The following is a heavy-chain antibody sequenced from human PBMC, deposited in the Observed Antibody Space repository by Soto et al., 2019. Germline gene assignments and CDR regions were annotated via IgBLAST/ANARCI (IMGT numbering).Heavy chain of an antibody. V-gene: IGHV3-30*18. Sequence: PGGFLRLSCAASGFTFSSYGMHWVRQAPGKGLEWVAVISYDGSNKYYADSVKGRFTISRDNSKNTLYLQMNSLRAEDTAVYYCAKGSSRCSSTSCYIYWGQGTLVTVSS. J-gene: IGHJ4*02. D-gene: IGHD2-2*02. CDR2: ISYDGSNK. CDR3: AKGSSRCSSTSCYIY. CDR1: GFTFSSYG.